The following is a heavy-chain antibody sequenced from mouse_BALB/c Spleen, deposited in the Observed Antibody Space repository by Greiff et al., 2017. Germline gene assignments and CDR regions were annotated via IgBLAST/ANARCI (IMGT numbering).Heavy chain of an antibody. CDR2: ISSGGSYT. CDR1: GFTFSSYT. D-gene: IGHD3-3*01. J-gene: IGHJ2*01. V-gene: IGHV5-6-4*01. CDR3: TRDSRDPVFDY. Sequence: EVQVVESGGGLVKPGGSLKLSCAASGFTFSSYTMSWVRQTPEKRLEWVATISSGGSYTYYPDSVKGRFTISRDNAKNTLYLQMSSLKSEDTAMYYCTRDSRDPVFDYWGQGTTLTVSS.